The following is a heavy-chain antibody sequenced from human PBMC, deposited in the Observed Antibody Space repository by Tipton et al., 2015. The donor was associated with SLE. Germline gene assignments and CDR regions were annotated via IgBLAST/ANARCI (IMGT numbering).Heavy chain of an antibody. V-gene: IGHV4-30-4*01. CDR2: IYYSGST. J-gene: IGHJ4*02. CDR1: GGSISSGDYY. Sequence: LSLTCTVSGGSISSGDYYWSWIRQPPGKGLEWIGYIYYSGSTYYNPSLKSRVTISVDTSKNQFSLKLSSVTAADTAVYYCAREGRREQLALDYWGQGTLVTVSS. CDR3: AREGRREQLALDY. D-gene: IGHD6-6*01.